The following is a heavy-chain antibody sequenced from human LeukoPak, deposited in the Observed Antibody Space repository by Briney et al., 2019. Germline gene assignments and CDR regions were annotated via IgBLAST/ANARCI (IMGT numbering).Heavy chain of an antibody. CDR2: IYSGGST. V-gene: IGHV3-66*02. Sequence: GGSLRLSCAASGFTVSSNYMSWVRQAPGKGLEWVSVIYSGGSTYYADSVKGRFTISRDNSKNTLYLQMNSLRAEDTAVYYCAGENYDFWSGYYIWFDPWGQGTLVTVSS. D-gene: IGHD3-3*01. CDR3: AGENYDFWSGYYIWFDP. CDR1: GFTVSSNY. J-gene: IGHJ5*02.